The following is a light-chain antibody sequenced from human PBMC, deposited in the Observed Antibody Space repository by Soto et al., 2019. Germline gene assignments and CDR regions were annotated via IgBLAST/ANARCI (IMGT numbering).Light chain of an antibody. CDR3: SSYTSSSTLV. CDR2: EVS. Sequence: QSVLTQPASVSGSPGQSIAISCTGTSTDVGGYKYVSWYQQHPGKAPKLMIYEVSNRPSGASDRFSGAKSGNTASLTISGLQAEDEAEYYCSSYTSSSTLVFGGGTKVTVL. J-gene: IGLJ3*02. CDR1: STDVGGYKY. V-gene: IGLV2-14*01.